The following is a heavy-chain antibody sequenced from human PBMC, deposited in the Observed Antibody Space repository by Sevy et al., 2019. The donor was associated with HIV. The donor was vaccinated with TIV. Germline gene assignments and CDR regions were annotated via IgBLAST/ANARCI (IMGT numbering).Heavy chain of an antibody. Sequence: SETLSLTCAVSGGSISSVNWWHWVRQPPGKGLGWIGEIYHSGSTNYNPSLKSRVTISVDTSKNQFSLELSSVTAAETAVYYCARGGETPRGFDPWGQGSLVTVSS. D-gene: IGHD3-16*01. V-gene: IGHV4-4*02. CDR1: GGSISSVNW. J-gene: IGHJ5*02. CDR2: IYHSGST. CDR3: ARGGETPRGFDP.